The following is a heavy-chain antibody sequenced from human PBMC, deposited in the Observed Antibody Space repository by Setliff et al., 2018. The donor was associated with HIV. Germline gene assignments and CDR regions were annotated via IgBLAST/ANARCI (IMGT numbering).Heavy chain of an antibody. D-gene: IGHD6-19*01. J-gene: IGHJ4*02. CDR1: RFTFSSYS. Sequence: PGGSLRLSCAASRFTFSSYSMNWVRQAPGKGLEWVSSISSSSSYIYYADSVKGRFTISRDNAKNSLYLQMNSLRAEDTAVYYCTRMIPPRSNRFSSGWFDYWGQGTVVTVSS. CDR2: ISSSSSYI. CDR3: TRMIPPRSNRFSSGWFDY. V-gene: IGHV3-21*01.